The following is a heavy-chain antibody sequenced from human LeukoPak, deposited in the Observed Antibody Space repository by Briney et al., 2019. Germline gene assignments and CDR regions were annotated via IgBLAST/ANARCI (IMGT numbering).Heavy chain of an antibody. CDR3: ARQGVLASVTSISSFDS. CDR1: GYTYTSHW. D-gene: IGHD4-17*01. V-gene: IGHV5-51*01. J-gene: IGHJ5*01. Sequence: GESLKISCKASGYTYTSHWIAWVRQMPGKGLEWIRIIYPGDSDTRYSPSFQGQVTMSVEKSISTAYLQWSSLKASDTAMYYCARQGVLASVTSISSFDSWGQGTLVTISS. CDR2: IYPGDSDT.